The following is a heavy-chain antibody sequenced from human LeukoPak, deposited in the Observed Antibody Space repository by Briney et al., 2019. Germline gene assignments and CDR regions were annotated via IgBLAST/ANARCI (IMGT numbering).Heavy chain of an antibody. Sequence: KPSETLSLTCAVYGGSFSGYYWSWIRQPPGKGLEWIGEINHSGSTNYNPSLKSRVTISVDTSKNQFSLKLSSVTAADTAVYYCARHYYHSSGSYSFDYWGQGTLVTVSS. V-gene: IGHV4-34*01. D-gene: IGHD3-22*01. CDR3: ARHYYHSSGSYSFDY. CDR1: GGSFSGYY. J-gene: IGHJ4*02. CDR2: INHSGST.